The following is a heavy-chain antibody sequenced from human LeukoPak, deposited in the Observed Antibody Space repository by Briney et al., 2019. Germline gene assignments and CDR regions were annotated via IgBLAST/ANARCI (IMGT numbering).Heavy chain of an antibody. V-gene: IGHV3-7*01. D-gene: IGHD4-17*01. CDR1: GFTFSSYW. CDR3: AREMSDTVTWGWYFDL. CDR2: IKQDGSEK. J-gene: IGHJ2*01. Sequence: GGSLRLSCAASGFTFSSYWMSWVRQAPGKGLEWVANIKQDGSEKYYVDSVKGRFTISRENGKNSLYLQMNSLRAGDTAVYYCAREMSDTVTWGWYFDLWGRGTLVTVSS.